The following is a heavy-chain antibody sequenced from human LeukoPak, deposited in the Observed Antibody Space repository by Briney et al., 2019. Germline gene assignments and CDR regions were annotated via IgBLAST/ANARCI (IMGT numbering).Heavy chain of an antibody. CDR1: GFAFSRYR. CDR3: ARHLNWAFDY. Sequence: GGSLRLSCAASGFAFSRYRMTWGCQAPGKGLEWVANIKEDGSDKCYVDSVMGRFTISRDTAKISLYLQMNSLRVEDTAVYFCARHLNWAFDYWGQGILVTVSS. V-gene: IGHV3-7*01. CDR2: IKEDGSDK. J-gene: IGHJ4*02. D-gene: IGHD7-27*01.